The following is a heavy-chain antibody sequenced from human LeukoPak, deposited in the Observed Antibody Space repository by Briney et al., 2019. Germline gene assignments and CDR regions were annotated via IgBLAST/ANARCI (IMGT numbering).Heavy chain of an antibody. V-gene: IGHV1-18*01. J-gene: IGHJ3*02. CDR2: ISVYNGKT. D-gene: IGHD6-19*01. CDR3: ARDMRIAVAGTGTAFDI. Sequence: ASVKVSCKTSGYTFTTYGFSWVRQAPGQGLEWMGWISVYNGKTNYAQKLQGRVTLTTDTSTSTSYMELRSLRSDDTAVYYCARDMRIAVAGTGTAFDIWGQGTMVTVSS. CDR1: GYTFTTYG.